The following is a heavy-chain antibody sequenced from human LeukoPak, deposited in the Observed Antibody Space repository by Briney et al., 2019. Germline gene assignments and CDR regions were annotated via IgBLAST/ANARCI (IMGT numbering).Heavy chain of an antibody. CDR1: GGTFSSYA. V-gene: IGHV1-69*13. D-gene: IGHD6-13*01. Sequence: GASVKVSCKASGGTFSSYAISWVRQAPEQGLEWMGGIIPIFGTANYAQKFQGRVTITADESTSTAYMELSSLRSEDTAVYYCARGSSWYRSSDCYFDLWGRGTLVTVSS. CDR2: IIPIFGTA. J-gene: IGHJ2*01. CDR3: ARGSSWYRSSDCYFDL.